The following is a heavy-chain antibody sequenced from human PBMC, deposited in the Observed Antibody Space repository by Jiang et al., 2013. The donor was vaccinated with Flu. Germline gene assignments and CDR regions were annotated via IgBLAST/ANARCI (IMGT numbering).Heavy chain of an antibody. D-gene: IGHD6-19*01. J-gene: IGHJ4*02. CDR1: GGSFSSYA. CDR3: ARGGFSSDGRLDY. V-gene: IGHV1-69*06. Sequence: SGAEVKKPGSSVRVSCKASGGSFSSYAINWVRQAPGQGLEWMGDIMPILATSNYAQNFQGRVTITADTPANTAYMELTNLRFEDTAVYFCARGGFSSDGRLDYWGQGTLVTVSS. CDR2: IMPILATS.